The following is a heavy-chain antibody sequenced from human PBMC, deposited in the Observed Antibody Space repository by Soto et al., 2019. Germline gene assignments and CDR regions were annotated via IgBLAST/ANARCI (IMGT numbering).Heavy chain of an antibody. V-gene: IGHV1-69*13. Sequence: SVKVSCKASGGSFSSYAISWVRQAPGQGLEWMGGIIPIFGTANYAQKFQGRVTITADESTSTAYMELSSLRSEDTAVYYCARGGYYYDSSGYYPTGYWGQGTLVTVSS. CDR1: GGSFSSYA. J-gene: IGHJ4*02. CDR2: IIPIFGTA. CDR3: ARGGYYYDSSGYYPTGY. D-gene: IGHD3-22*01.